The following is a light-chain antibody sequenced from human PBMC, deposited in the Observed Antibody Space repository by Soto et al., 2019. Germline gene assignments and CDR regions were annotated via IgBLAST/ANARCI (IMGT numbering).Light chain of an antibody. CDR2: GIS. V-gene: IGKV3D-15*01. CDR3: QQHGQWPIT. J-gene: IGKJ5*01. CDR1: QSVNSN. Sequence: EIVMTQSPATLSVTPGERATLSCRASQSVNSNYLAWYQQKPGQAHRLLIYGISKRATDIPDRFSGSGSGTELTITISSLQPEDFETYYCQQHGQWPITFGQGTRLEIK.